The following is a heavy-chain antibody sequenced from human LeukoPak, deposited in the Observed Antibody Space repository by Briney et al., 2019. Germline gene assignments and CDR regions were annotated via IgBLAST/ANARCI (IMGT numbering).Heavy chain of an antibody. CDR1: GGSISSSSYY. D-gene: IGHD5-24*01. Sequence: SETLSLTCTVSGGSISSSSYYWGWIRQPPGKGLEWIGSIYYSGSTYYNPSLKSRVTISVDTSKNQFSLKLSSVTAADTAVYYCARAKDRDGDYWGQGTLVTVSS. CDR3: ARAKDRDGDY. V-gene: IGHV4-39*01. CDR2: IYYSGST. J-gene: IGHJ4*02.